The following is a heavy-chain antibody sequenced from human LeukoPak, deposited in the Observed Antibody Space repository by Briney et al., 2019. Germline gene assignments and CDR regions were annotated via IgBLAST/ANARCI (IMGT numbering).Heavy chain of an antibody. D-gene: IGHD1-1*01. CDR3: ARGPLPTTRAFDI. Sequence: PGGSLRLSCEGSAFIFSGHWMNWVRQTPGKGLEWVASIKEDGSERQYVDSVKGRFSISRDNTKGSLFLQLNSLRAEDTAVYYCARGPLPTTRAFDIRGQGTLVTVSS. J-gene: IGHJ3*02. V-gene: IGHV3-7*03. CDR2: IKEDGSER. CDR1: AFIFSGHW.